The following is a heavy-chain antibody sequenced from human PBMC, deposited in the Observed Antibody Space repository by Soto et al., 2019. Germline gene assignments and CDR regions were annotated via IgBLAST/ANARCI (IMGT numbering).Heavy chain of an antibody. Sequence: GSLRLSCAASGFTFSSYAMHWVRQAPGKGLEWVAVISYDGSNKYYADSVKGRFTISRDNSKNTLYLQMNSLRAEDTAVYYCARGGVVVPAAHYYYYGMDVWGQGTTVTVSS. D-gene: IGHD2-2*01. CDR1: GFTFSSYA. J-gene: IGHJ6*02. CDR2: ISYDGSNK. CDR3: ARGGVVVPAAHYYYYGMDV. V-gene: IGHV3-30-3*01.